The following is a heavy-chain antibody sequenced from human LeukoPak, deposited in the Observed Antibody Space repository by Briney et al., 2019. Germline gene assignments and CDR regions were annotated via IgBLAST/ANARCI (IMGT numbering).Heavy chain of an antibody. CDR3: AKDYYDSSGYYGYFDY. Sequence: GGSLRLSCAASGFTFSSYAMSWVRQAPGKGLEWVSAISGSGGSTFYADSVKGRLTISRDNSKNTLYLQMNSLRAEDTAVYYCAKDYYDSSGYYGYFDYWGQGTLVTVSS. D-gene: IGHD3-22*01. CDR2: ISGSGGST. J-gene: IGHJ4*02. V-gene: IGHV3-23*01. CDR1: GFTFSSYA.